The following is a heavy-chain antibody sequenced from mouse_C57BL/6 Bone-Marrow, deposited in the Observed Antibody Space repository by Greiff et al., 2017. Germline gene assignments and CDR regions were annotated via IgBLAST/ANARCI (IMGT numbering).Heavy chain of an antibody. Sequence: EVQLQQSGPELVKPGASVKIPCKASGYTFTDYNMDWVKQSHGKSLEWIGDINPNNGGTIYNQKFKGKATLTVDKSSSTAYMELRSLTSEDTAVYYCARSLYDSPWCAYWGQGTLVTVSA. V-gene: IGHV1-18*01. CDR2: INPNNGGT. CDR1: GYTFTDYN. CDR3: ARSLYDSPWCAY. D-gene: IGHD2-4*01. J-gene: IGHJ3*01.